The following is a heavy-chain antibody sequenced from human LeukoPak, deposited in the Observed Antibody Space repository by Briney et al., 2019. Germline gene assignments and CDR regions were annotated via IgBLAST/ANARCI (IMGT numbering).Heavy chain of an antibody. J-gene: IGHJ6*02. CDR1: NYTFASYG. V-gene: IGHV1-18*01. CDR3: VRVWPPNAVDRGMTYSYFNALDV. D-gene: IGHD1-1*01. CDR2: ISPYDGNT. Sequence: ASVKVSCRASNYTFASYGLSWVRQAPGQGLQRVGWISPYDGNTDYAQRFQARVTMTIDRATRTVYMDLKRLRLDDTAVYYCVRVWPPNAVDRGMTYSYFNALDVWGQGTTVIVSS.